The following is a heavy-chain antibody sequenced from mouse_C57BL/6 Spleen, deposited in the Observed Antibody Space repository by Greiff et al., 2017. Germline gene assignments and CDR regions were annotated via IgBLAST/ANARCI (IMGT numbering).Heavy chain of an antibody. CDR2: ISYDGSN. J-gene: IGHJ2*01. Sequence: EVQLVESGPGLVKPSQSLSLTCSVTGYSITSGYYWNWIRQFPGNKLEWMGYISYDGSNNYNPSLKNRISITRDTSKNQFFLKLNSVTTEDTATYYCAREMGYYYGSSRDYWGQGTTLTVSS. CDR3: AREMGYYYGSSRDY. V-gene: IGHV3-6*01. CDR1: GYSITSGYY. D-gene: IGHD1-1*01.